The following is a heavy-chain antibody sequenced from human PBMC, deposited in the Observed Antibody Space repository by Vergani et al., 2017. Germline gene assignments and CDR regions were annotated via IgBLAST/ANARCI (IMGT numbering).Heavy chain of an antibody. CDR3: ARXKRGRLAVGATDS. CDR2: INPTTGNP. J-gene: IGHJ4*02. CDR1: GYSFNNYA. D-gene: IGHD6-19*01. Sequence: QEQLVQSGPELKKPGASVKVSCKASGYSFNNYAIHWVRQAPGQGLEWMGWINPTTGNPTYARAFTGRFVFSLDTSISTAYLQIGSLKAEDTAVYFCARXKRGRLAVGATDSWGQGTLLTVSS. V-gene: IGHV7-4-1*01.